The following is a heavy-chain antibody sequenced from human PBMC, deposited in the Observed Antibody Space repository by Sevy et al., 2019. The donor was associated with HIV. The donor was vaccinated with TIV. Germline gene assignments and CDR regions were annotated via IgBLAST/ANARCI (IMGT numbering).Heavy chain of an antibody. CDR1: GFTFDDYA. D-gene: IGHD6-13*01. Sequence: GGSLRLSCAASGFTFDDYAMHWVRQAPGKGLEWISGINWNSATIDYADSVKGRFTISRDDAKNSLYLQMNSLRPEDTALYYCAKDLGSGWYDVDWYFDLWGRGTLVTVSS. J-gene: IGHJ2*01. CDR3: AKDLGSGWYDVDWYFDL. CDR2: INWNSATI. V-gene: IGHV3-9*01.